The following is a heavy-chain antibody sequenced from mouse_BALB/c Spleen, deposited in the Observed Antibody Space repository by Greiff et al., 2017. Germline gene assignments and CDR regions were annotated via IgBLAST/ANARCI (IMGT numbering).Heavy chain of an antibody. V-gene: IGHV5-12-2*01. D-gene: IGHD1-1*01. CDR3: ARSRGSSLDY. Sequence: EVKLVESGGGLVQPGGSLKLSCAASGFTFSSYTMSWVRQTPEKRLEWVAYISNGGGSTYYPDTVKGRFTISRDNPKNTLFLQMTSLRSEDTAMYYCARSRGSSLDYWGQGTTLTVSS. J-gene: IGHJ2*01. CDR1: GFTFSSYT. CDR2: ISNGGGST.